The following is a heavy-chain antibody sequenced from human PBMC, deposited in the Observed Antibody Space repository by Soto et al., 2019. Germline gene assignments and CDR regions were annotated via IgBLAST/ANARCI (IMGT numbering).Heavy chain of an antibody. V-gene: IGHV2-5*02. CDR2: IYWDDDK. CDR3: AHIPGSGQLLYSYYYYMDV. J-gene: IGHJ6*03. CDR1: GFSLTTSGEA. D-gene: IGHD3-10*01. Sequence: QITLKESGPTLVKPTQTLTLTCTFSGFSLTTSGEAVGWIRQRPGKALEWLALIYWDDDKRSSPSLKSRLTITKDTSKNQVVLTMTNMDPVDTATYYCAHIPGSGQLLYSYYYYMDVWGKVTTVTVSS.